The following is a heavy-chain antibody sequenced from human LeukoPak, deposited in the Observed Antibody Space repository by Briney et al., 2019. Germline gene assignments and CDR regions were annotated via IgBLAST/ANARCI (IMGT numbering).Heavy chain of an antibody. V-gene: IGHV3-30*04. CDR1: GFTFSSYT. CDR3: ARGLLRAGYSGYDCLDY. J-gene: IGHJ4*02. CDR2: QSSDGKNI. Sequence: PGGSLRLSCAASGFTFSSYTMHWVRQGPGKGLEWVAVQSSDGKNIFNAASVKGRFTIFRDNSKNTLYLQMNSLRAEDTAVYYCARGLLRAGYSGYDCLDYWGQGTLVTASS. D-gene: IGHD5-12*01.